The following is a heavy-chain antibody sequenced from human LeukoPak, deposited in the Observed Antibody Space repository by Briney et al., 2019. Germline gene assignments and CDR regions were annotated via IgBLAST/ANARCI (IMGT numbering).Heavy chain of an antibody. CDR2: IYHSGST. CDR1: GGSISSSNW. J-gene: IGHJ6*03. CDR3: ARGFGRLQLWPDYYYYYMDV. V-gene: IGHV4-4*02. Sequence: SETLSLTCTVSGGSISSSNWWSWVRQPPGKGLEWIGEIYHSGSTNYNPSLKSRVTISVDKSKNQFSLKLSSVTAADTAVYYCARGFGRLQLWPDYYYYYMDVWGKGTTVTVSS. D-gene: IGHD5-18*01.